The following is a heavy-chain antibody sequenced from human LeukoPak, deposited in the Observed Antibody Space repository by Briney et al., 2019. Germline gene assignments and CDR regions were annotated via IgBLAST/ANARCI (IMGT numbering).Heavy chain of an antibody. D-gene: IGHD2-15*01. CDR3: ARIPSHRYCSGGSCYLDY. Sequence: SETLSLTCAVYGGSFSGYYWSWIRQPPGKGLEWIGEINHSGSTNYNPSLKSRVTISVDTSKNQFSLKLSSVTAADTAVYYCARIPSHRYCSGGSCYLDYWGQGTLVTVSS. V-gene: IGHV4-34*01. J-gene: IGHJ4*02. CDR1: GGSFSGYY. CDR2: INHSGST.